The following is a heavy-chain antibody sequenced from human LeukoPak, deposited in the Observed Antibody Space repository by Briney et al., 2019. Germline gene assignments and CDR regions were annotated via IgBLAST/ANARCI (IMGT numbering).Heavy chain of an antibody. Sequence: GGSLRLSCAASGFTFSNYAMHWVRQAPGKGLEWVAVISKDGSNKYYTDSVKGRFTISRDNSKNTLYLQMNSLGAEDTAVYYCARFLATWDRYYMDVWGKGTTVSVSS. CDR3: ARFLATWDRYYMDV. V-gene: IGHV3-30-3*01. J-gene: IGHJ6*03. D-gene: IGHD1-26*01. CDR2: ISKDGSNK. CDR1: GFTFSNYA.